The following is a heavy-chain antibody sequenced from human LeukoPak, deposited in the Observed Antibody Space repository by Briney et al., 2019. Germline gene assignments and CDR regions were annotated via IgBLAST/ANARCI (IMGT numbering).Heavy chain of an antibody. J-gene: IGHJ5*02. CDR2: ISAYNGGT. Sequence: GASVKLSCKASGYTFNNYGISWVRQAPGPGLEWMGWISAYNGGTNYAQKLQGRVTMPTDTSTRTAYMELRVLRSDDTAVYYCAKYYDGSALPSNWFDPWGQGTLVTVSS. CDR3: AKYYDGSALPSNWFDP. D-gene: IGHD3-22*01. CDR1: GYTFNNYG. V-gene: IGHV1-18*01.